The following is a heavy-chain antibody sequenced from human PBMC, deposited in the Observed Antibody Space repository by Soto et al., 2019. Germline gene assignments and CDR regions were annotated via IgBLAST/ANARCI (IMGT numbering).Heavy chain of an antibody. CDR1: GYTFTSYY. J-gene: IGHJ5*02. CDR2: INPSGGST. V-gene: IGHV1-46*01. Sequence: GASVKVSCKASGYTFTSYYMHWVRQAPGQGLEWMGIINPSGGSTSYAQKFQGRVTMTRDTSTSTVYMELSSLRSEDTAVYYCARDPEPTYCGGDCYSAQGPAGFDPWGQGTLVTVSS. D-gene: IGHD2-21*02. CDR3: ARDPEPTYCGGDCYSAQGPAGFDP.